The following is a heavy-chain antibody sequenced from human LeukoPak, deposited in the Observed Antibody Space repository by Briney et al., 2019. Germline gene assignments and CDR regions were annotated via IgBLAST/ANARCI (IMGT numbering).Heavy chain of an antibody. D-gene: IGHD6-13*01. CDR3: AKDFTGYSSSTHY. J-gene: IGHJ4*02. Sequence: GGFLRLSCAASGFTFSSYAMSWVRQAPGKGLEWVSAISGSGGSTYYADSVKGRFTISRDNSKNTLYLQMNSLRAEDTAVYYCAKDFTGYSSSTHYWGQGTLVTVSS. CDR1: GFTFSSYA. CDR2: ISGSGGST. V-gene: IGHV3-23*01.